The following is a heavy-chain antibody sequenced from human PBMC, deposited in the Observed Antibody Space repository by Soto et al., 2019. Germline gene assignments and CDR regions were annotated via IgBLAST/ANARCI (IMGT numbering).Heavy chain of an antibody. D-gene: IGHD2-2*02. CDR1: GGSISSDNNF. V-gene: IGHV4-31*03. CDR2: IHHSGIT. CDR3: ARDRGYCSSASCYNWHYYSYYMDV. J-gene: IGHJ6*03. Sequence: QVQLQESGPGLVKPSQTLSLTCTVSGGSISSDNNFWSWIRQHPGKGLEWIGYIHHSGITYYSPSLRGRVTMSIDTSKNQFSLKLGSVTAADTAVYFCARDRGYCSSASCYNWHYYSYYMDVWGKGTTVTVSS.